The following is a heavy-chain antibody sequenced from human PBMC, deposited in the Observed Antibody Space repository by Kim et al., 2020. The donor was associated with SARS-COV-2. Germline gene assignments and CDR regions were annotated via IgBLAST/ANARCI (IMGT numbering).Heavy chain of an antibody. V-gene: IGHV3-11*06. D-gene: IGHD6-13*01. CDR2: ISSSSSYT. CDR3: ARTYRTGYSSSWFSLYFDY. CDR1: GFTFSDYY. Sequence: GGSLRLSCAASGFTFSDYYMSWIRQAPGKGLEWVSYISSSSSYTNYADSVKGRFTISRDNAKNSLYLQMNSLRAEDTAVYYCARTYRTGYSSSWFSLYFDYWGQGTLVTVSS. J-gene: IGHJ4*02.